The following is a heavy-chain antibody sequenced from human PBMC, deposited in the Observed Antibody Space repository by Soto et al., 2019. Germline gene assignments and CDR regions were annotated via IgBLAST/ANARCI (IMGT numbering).Heavy chain of an antibody. D-gene: IGHD2-2*01. V-gene: IGHV4-39*01. CDR1: GGSISSGPYS. CDR2: FHYSDNT. Sequence: QLQLQESGPGLVKPSETLSHPCTVSGGSISSGPYSWGWIRQSPGEGLEWIGTFHYSDNTHHNPSCESRVTILIDASKNQFALRVTTGTAPDTALYFCARIGGYCRSTGSSCYGFYAMDVWGQGTTVTVSS. J-gene: IGHJ6*02. CDR3: ARIGGYCRSTGSSCYGFYAMDV.